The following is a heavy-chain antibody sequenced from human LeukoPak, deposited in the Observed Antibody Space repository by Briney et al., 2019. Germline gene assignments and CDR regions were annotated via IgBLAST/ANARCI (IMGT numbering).Heavy chain of an antibody. V-gene: IGHV1-2*06. CDR2: INPNSGGT. J-gene: IGHJ3*02. D-gene: IGHD3-22*01. Sequence: GASVKVSCKASGYTFTGYYMHWVRQAPGQGLEWMGRINPNSGGTNYAQKFQGRVTMTRDTSISTAYMELSRLRSDDTAVYYCARGDYYDSSGYLIPDAFDIWGQGTMVTVSS. CDR3: ARGDYYDSSGYLIPDAFDI. CDR1: GYTFTGYY.